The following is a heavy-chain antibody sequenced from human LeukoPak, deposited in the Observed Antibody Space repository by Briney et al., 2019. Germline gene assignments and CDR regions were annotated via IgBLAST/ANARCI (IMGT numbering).Heavy chain of an antibody. Sequence: GGSMRLSCAASGFIFTDYWMHWVRQAPGKELVWVARIRGDGRATTYADSVKGRFTISRDNAMNTVFLQMNSLRPEDTAMYFCAKCELRFGVHWYFDLWGRGTLVTVSS. CDR2: IRGDGRAT. J-gene: IGHJ2*01. V-gene: IGHV3-74*03. CDR1: GFIFTDYW. CDR3: AKCELRFGVHWYFDL. D-gene: IGHD3-10*01.